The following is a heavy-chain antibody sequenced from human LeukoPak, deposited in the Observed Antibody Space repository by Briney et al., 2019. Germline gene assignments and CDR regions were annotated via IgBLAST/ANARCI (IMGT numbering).Heavy chain of an antibody. CDR1: GXXXXGYY. Sequence: SXXXSXXCAXXGXXXXGYYWXXIRQPPGKGLEWIGEINHSGSTNYNPSLKSRVTISVDTSRNQFSLKLSSVTAADTAVYYCARKESGTIPNGPNWFDPWGQGTLVTVSS. CDR3: ARKESGTIPNGPNWFDP. J-gene: IGHJ5*02. V-gene: IGHV4-34*01. CDR2: INHSGST. D-gene: IGHD1-7*01.